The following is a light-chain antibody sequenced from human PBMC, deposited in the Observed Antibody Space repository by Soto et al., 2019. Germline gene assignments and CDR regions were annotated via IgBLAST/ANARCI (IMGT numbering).Light chain of an antibody. V-gene: IGKV2-28*01. CDR2: LVS. Sequence: DIVLTQSPLSLTVTPGESASISCTSTESLLHRNGNTLLDWYLQKPGQPPQLLIYLVSRRAPGVPDRFSGGGSGSDFTLTISRVEAEDVGVYYCMQGLQTPRTFGQGTRVEIK. J-gene: IGKJ1*01. CDR1: ESLLHRNGNTL. CDR3: MQGLQTPRT.